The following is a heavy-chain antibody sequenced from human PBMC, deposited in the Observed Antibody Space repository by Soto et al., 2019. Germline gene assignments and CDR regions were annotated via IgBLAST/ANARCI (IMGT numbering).Heavy chain of an antibody. Sequence: SETLSLTCAVYGGSFSGYYWSWIRQPPGKGLEWIGEINHSGSTNYNPSLKSRVTISVDTSKNQFSLKLSSVTAADTAVYYCARNFAPQGQYNFDYWGQGTLVTVSS. CDR2: INHSGST. V-gene: IGHV4-34*01. CDR1: GGSFSGYY. CDR3: ARNFAPQGQYNFDY. J-gene: IGHJ4*02. D-gene: IGHD5-18*01.